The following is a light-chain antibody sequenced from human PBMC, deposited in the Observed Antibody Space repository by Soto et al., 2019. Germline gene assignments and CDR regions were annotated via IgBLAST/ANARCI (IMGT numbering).Light chain of an antibody. CDR1: QSVSSN. Sequence: EIVMTQSPATLSVSPGERATLSCRASQSVSSNLAWYQQLPGQAPRLLIYAASIRATGIPARFSGSGSGTEFTLTISSLQSEDVAVYYCHQYYSAPLTFGGGTKVEI. CDR2: AAS. V-gene: IGKV3-15*01. CDR3: HQYYSAPLT. J-gene: IGKJ4*01.